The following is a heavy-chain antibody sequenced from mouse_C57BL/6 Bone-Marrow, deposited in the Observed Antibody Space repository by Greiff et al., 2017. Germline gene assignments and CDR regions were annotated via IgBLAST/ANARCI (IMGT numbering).Heavy chain of an antibody. V-gene: IGHV1-81*01. J-gene: IGHJ3*01. CDR3: ARGAGYSRFAY. CDR2: IYPRSGNT. D-gene: IGHD2-3*01. Sequence: VQLQQSGAELARPGASVKLSCKASGYTFTSYGISWVKQRTGQGLEWIGEIYPRSGNTYYNEKFKGKATLTADKSSSTAYMELRSLTSEDYAVYFWARGAGYSRFAYWGQGTLVTVSA. CDR1: GYTFTSYG.